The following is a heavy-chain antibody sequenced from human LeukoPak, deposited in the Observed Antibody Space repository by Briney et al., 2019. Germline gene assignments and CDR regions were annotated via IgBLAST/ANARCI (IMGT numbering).Heavy chain of an antibody. CDR1: GFSFSTYD. J-gene: IGHJ4*02. D-gene: IGHD5-24*01. V-gene: IGHV3-23*01. CDR3: AKKPATIKFPFDI. Sequence: PVGSLRLSCVGSGFSFSTYDMGWVRQTPGKGLEWVSAISTTGGYTEDADSVKGRFTISRDNSQNTLFLQMHSLRAEDTAVYYCAKKPATIKFPFDIWGQGTLVTVSP. CDR2: ISTTGGYT.